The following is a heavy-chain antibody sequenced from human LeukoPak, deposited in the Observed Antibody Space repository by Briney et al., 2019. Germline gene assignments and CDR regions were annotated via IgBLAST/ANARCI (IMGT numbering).Heavy chain of an antibody. CDR2: ISAYNGNT. D-gene: IGHD1-14*01. J-gene: IGHJ6*02. Sequence: ASVKVSCKASGYTFTSYGISWVRQAPGQGLEWMGWISAYNGNTNYAQKLQGRVTMTTDTSTSTAYMELRSLRSDDTAVYYCARDQPVPEPKYYYYGMDVWGQGTTVTVSS. CDR3: ARDQPVPEPKYYYYGMDV. V-gene: IGHV1-18*01. CDR1: GYTFTSYG.